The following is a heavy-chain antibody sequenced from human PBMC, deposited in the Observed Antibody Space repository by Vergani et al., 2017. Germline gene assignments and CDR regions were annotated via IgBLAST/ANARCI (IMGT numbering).Heavy chain of an antibody. V-gene: IGHV2-26*01. D-gene: IGHD5-24*01. J-gene: IGHJ6*03. CDR3: ARLRGGSWSNYCYYMDV. Sequence: QVTLKESGPVLVKPTETLTLTCTVSGFSLTNGRMGVSWIRQPPGKPLEWLVTMFSNDVKIYSASLKNRLTISKDPHKSQVVHSMTIMDPVDAGTYYCARLRGGSWSNYCYYMDVWGKGTTVTVSS. CDR1: GFSLTNGRMG. CDR2: MFSNDVK.